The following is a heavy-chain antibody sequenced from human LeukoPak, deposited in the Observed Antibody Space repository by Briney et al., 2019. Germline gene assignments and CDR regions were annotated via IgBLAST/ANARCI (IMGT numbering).Heavy chain of an antibody. CDR2: IYYSGST. D-gene: IGHD3-3*01. Sequence: SETLSLTCTVSGGSISSSSYYWGWIRQPPGKGLEWIGSIYYSGSTYYNPSLKSRVTISVDTSKNQFSLKLSSVTAADTAVYYCASWVAFWSGYYSSPFDYWGQGTLVTVSS. V-gene: IGHV4-39*07. CDR3: ASWVAFWSGYYSSPFDY. CDR1: GGSISSSSYY. J-gene: IGHJ4*02.